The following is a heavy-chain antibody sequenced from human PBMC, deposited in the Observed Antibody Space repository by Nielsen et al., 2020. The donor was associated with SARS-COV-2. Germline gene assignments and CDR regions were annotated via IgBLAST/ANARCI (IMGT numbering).Heavy chain of an antibody. CDR3: AKAFKAAYYYMDV. Sequence: GESLKISCEASGFTFRDYAMSWVRLAPGKGLEWVSAIRGRADKTFYADSVKGRFTISRDNSKNTLYLQMNSLRAEDTAVYYCAKAFKAAYYYMDVWGKGTTVTVSS. CDR2: IRGRADKT. V-gene: IGHV3-23*01. D-gene: IGHD2-15*01. J-gene: IGHJ6*03. CDR1: GFTFRDYA.